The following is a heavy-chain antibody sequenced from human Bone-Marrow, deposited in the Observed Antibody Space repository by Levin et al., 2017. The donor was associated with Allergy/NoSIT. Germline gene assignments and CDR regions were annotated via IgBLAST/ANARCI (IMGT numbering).Heavy chain of an antibody. J-gene: IGHJ6*02. CDR1: GGSISDSY. CDR2: ISYGGNT. D-gene: IGHD1-26*01. V-gene: IGHV4-59*01. CDR3: ACIRSGRYYGMNV. Sequence: SQTLSLTCTVSGGSISDSYWTWIRQSPRRGLEYIGYISYGGNTDYNPSLKSRVTISEDTSKNQFSLKMTSVTAADTAIYYCACIRSGRYYGMNVWGQGTTVTVSS.